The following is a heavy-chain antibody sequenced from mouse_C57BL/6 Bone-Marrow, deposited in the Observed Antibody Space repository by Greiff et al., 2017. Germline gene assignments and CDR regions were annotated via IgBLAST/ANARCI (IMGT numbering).Heavy chain of an antibody. V-gene: IGHV1-69*01. Sequence: QVQLQQPGAELVMPGASVKLSCKASGYTFTSYWMHWVKQRPGQGLAWIGEIDPSDSYTNYNQKFKGKSTLTVDKSSSTAYMQLSSLTSEDSAVYYCARSDFDYWGQGTTLTVSS. CDR3: ARSDFDY. J-gene: IGHJ2*01. CDR1: GYTFTSYW. CDR2: IDPSDSYT.